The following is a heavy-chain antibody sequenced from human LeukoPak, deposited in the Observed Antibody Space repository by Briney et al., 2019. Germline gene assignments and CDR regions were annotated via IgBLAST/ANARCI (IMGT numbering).Heavy chain of an antibody. J-gene: IGHJ4*02. V-gene: IGHV3-66*03. CDR1: GFTINTKY. D-gene: IGHD2-21*01. CDR3: ARGSIDWQAVAFDY. CDR2: LYGFSNT. Sequence: GGSLRLSCAASGFTINTKYMSWVRQAPGKGLEWISTLYGFSNTYYADSVKGRFTISRDNSKNTLFLQMNSLRSEDTAVYYCARGSIDWQAVAFDYWGQGTLVTVSS.